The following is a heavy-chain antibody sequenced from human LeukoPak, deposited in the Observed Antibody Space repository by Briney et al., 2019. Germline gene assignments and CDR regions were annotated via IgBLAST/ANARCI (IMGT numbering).Heavy chain of an antibody. J-gene: IGHJ4*02. D-gene: IGHD6-13*01. CDR2: FNPENGNT. Sequence: GASVTVSCMASGYSFVGYGITWVRQAPGQGLEWMGWFNPENGNTNYAQKVQGRVTMTADTSTSTSYMELRSLRSDDTAVYYCAREHSGSWDQFDYWGQGTLVTVSS. CDR3: AREHSGSWDQFDY. CDR1: GYSFVGYG. V-gene: IGHV1-18*01.